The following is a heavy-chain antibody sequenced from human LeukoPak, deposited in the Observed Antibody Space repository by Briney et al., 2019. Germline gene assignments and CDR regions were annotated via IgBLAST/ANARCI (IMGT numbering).Heavy chain of an antibody. Sequence: PSETLSLTCTVSGGSISSYYWSWIRRAPGKGLEWVSSISSSSSYIYYADSVKGRFAISRDNAKNSLYLQMNSLRAEDTAVYYCARNGGKQQPPNYWGQGTLVTVSS. CDR3: ARNGGKQQPPNY. D-gene: IGHD6-13*01. CDR2: ISSSSSYI. J-gene: IGHJ4*02. V-gene: IGHV3-21*01. CDR1: GGSISSYY.